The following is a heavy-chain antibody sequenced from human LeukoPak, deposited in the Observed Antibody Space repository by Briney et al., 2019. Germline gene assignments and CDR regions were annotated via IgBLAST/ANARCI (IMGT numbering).Heavy chain of an antibody. D-gene: IGHD4-17*01. CDR2: ISSSSSYI. Sequence: GGSLRLSCAASGFTFSSYAMSWVRQAPGKGLEWVSSISSSSSYIYYADSVKGRFTISRDNAKNSLYLQMNSLRAEDTAVYYCARDPASTGGYWGQGTLVTVSS. CDR3: ARDPASTGGY. J-gene: IGHJ4*02. V-gene: IGHV3-21*01. CDR1: GFTFSSYA.